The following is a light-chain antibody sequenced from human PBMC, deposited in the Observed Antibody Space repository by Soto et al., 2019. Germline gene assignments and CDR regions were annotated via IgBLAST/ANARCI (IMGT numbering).Light chain of an antibody. CDR3: QQSYSTQYT. V-gene: IGKV1-39*01. Sequence: DIQMTQSPSSLSASGGDRVTITCRASQSISSYLNWYQQKPGKAPKLLIYAASSLQSGVPSRFSGSGSGTDFTLTISSLQPEDFATYYCQQSYSTQYTFGQGTKLESK. CDR1: QSISSY. J-gene: IGKJ2*01. CDR2: AAS.